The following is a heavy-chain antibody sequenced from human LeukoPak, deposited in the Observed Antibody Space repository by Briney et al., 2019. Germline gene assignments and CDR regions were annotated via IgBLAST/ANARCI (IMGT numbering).Heavy chain of an antibody. CDR2: IYYSGGT. CDR3: ARHQLWYYFDY. J-gene: IGHJ4*02. Sequence: SETLSLTCTVSGTSISSYYWSWIRQPPGKGLEWIGYIYYSGGTNYNPSLKSRVTISVDTSNNQFSLKLTSVTAADTAVYYCARHQLWYYFDYWGQGTLFTASS. V-gene: IGHV4-59*08. CDR1: GTSISSYY. D-gene: IGHD1-1*01.